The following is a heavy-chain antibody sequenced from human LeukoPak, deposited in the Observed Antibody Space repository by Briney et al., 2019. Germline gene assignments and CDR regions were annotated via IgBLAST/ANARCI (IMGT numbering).Heavy chain of an antibody. CDR1: GFTFSSYA. CDR3: ARLFYSGYDFYYFDY. V-gene: IGHV4-39*01. CDR2: IYYSGST. J-gene: IGHJ4*02. Sequence: GSLRLSCAASGFTFSSYAMSWVRQPPGKGLEWIGSIYYSGSTYYNPSLKSRVTISVDTSKNQFSLKLSSVTAADTAVYYCARLFYSGYDFYYFDYWGQGTLVTVSS. D-gene: IGHD5-12*01.